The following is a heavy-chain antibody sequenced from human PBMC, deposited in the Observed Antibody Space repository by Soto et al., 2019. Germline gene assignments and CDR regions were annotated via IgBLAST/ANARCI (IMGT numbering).Heavy chain of an antibody. D-gene: IGHD6-19*01. CDR1: GFTFSDYY. CDR3: ATNAGGSGWRRFEC. CDR2: ISGSSDII. V-gene: IGHV3-11*01. J-gene: IGHJ4*02. Sequence: GGSLRLSCAASGFTFSDYYMSWIHQAPRKGLEWLSYISGSSDIIYYADSVKGRFTISRDNSKNTLYLQMNSLRVEDTAVYYCATNAGGSGWRRFECWGQGTLVTVSS.